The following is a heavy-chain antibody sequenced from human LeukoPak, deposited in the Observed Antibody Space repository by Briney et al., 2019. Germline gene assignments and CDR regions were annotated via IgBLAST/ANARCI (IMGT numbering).Heavy chain of an antibody. V-gene: IGHV3-66*02. CDR2: IYSGGST. CDR1: GFTVSSNY. J-gene: IGHJ6*02. D-gene: IGHD3-9*01. Sequence: GGSLRLSCAASGFTVSSNYVSWVRQAPGKGLEWVSVIYSGGSTYYADSVKGRFTISRDNSKNTLYLQMNSLRAEDTAAYYCARDQGRYFDWLSSPAYYYYGMDVWGQGTTVTVSS. CDR3: ARDQGRYFDWLSSPAYYYYGMDV.